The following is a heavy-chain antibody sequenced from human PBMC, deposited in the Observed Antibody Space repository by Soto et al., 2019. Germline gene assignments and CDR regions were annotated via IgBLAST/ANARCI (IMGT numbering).Heavy chain of an antibody. J-gene: IGHJ4*02. V-gene: IGHV3-11*01. CDR2: ISSSGSTV. CDR1: GFTFSDYY. D-gene: IGHD2-8*01. Sequence: QVQLVESGGGLVKPGGCLRLSCAASGFTFSDYYMSWIRQAPGKGLEWVSYISSSGSTVYYADSVKGRFTISRDNAKNSLYLQMNSLRAEDTAVYYCARAGNVLMVYAMRVGYWGQGTLVTVSS. CDR3: ARAGNVLMVYAMRVGY.